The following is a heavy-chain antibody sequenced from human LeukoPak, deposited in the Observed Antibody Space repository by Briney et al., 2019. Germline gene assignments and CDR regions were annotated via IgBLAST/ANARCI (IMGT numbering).Heavy chain of an antibody. CDR1: GGSISSSY. CDR2: IYTSGST. Sequence: SETLSLTCTVSGGSISSSYWTCIRQSAGKGLEWVGRIYTSGSTNYNPSLKSRVTMSVDTSKNQFSLKLSSVTAADTAVYYCARGRSQWLEQDAFDIWGQGTMVTVSS. J-gene: IGHJ3*02. D-gene: IGHD6-19*01. V-gene: IGHV4-4*07. CDR3: ARGRSQWLEQDAFDI.